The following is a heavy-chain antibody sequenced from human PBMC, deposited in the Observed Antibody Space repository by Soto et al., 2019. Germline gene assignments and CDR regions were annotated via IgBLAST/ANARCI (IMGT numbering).Heavy chain of an antibody. D-gene: IGHD4-17*01. CDR1: GYTFTTYG. CDR2: ITAYNGDT. CDR3: ARDSGDYDYGMYV. J-gene: IGHJ6*02. Sequence: QVQLVQSGAEVRKPGASVNVSCKASGYTFTTYGISWVRQAPGQGLEWMGWITAYNGDTKFAQNLQGRVTMSTYTPTGTAYMELRSLSSDAPAVYYCARDSGDYDYGMYVSCQGTTLTVSS. V-gene: IGHV1-18*01.